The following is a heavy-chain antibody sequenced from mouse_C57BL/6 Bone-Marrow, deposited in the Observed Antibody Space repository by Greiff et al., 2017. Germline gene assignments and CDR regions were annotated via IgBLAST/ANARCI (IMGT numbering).Heavy chain of an antibody. CDR1: GYTFTSYW. D-gene: IGHD1-1*02. V-gene: IGHV1-69*01. J-gene: IGHJ2*01. CDR3: ARWGGYYFDY. CDR2: LDPSDSYT. Sequence: QVQLQQPGAELVMPGASVKLSCKASGYTFTSYWMHWVKQRPGQGLEWIGELDPSDSYTNYNQKFKGKSTLTVDKSSSTAYMQLSSLTSEDSAVYYCARWGGYYFDYWGQGTTLTVSS.